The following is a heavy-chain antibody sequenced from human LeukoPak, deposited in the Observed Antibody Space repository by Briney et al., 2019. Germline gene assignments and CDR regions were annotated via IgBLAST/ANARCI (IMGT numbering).Heavy chain of an antibody. CDR2: IYYSGST. V-gene: IGHV4-59*01. D-gene: IGHD3-3*01. J-gene: IGHJ4*02. Sequence: SETLSLTCTVSGGSISSYYWSWIRQPPGKRLEWIGHIYYSGSTNYNPSLKGRVTISVDTSKNQFSLKLSSVTAADTAVYYCASRSSIWSGYQDTLYYFDSWGQGTLVTVSS. CDR1: GGSISSYY. CDR3: ASRSSIWSGYQDTLYYFDS.